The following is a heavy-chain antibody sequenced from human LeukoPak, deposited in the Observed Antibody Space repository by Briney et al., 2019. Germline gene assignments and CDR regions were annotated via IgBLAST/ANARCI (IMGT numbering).Heavy chain of an antibody. CDR2: TYYRSKWYN. J-gene: IGHJ5*02. CDR3: ARSDLLEYYDILTGYYGADIWFDP. D-gene: IGHD3-9*01. Sequence: SQTLSLTCAISGDSVSSNSAAWNWIRQSPSRGLEWLGRTYYRSKWYNDYAVSVKSRITINPDTSKNQFSLQLNSVTPEDTAVYYCARSDLLEYYDILTGYYGADIWFDPWGQGTLVTVSS. CDR1: GDSVSSNSAA. V-gene: IGHV6-1*01.